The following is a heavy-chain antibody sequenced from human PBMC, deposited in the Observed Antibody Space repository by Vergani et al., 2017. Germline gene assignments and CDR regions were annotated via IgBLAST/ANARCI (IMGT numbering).Heavy chain of an antibody. D-gene: IGHD4-23*01. V-gene: IGHV3-33*01. J-gene: IGHJ3*02. CDR3: ARAFYGGNSGKDAFDI. CDR2: IWCDGSNK. Sequence: QVQLVESGGGVVQPGRSLRLSCAASGFTFSSYGMHWVRQAPGKGLEWVAVIWCDGSNKYYADSVKGRFTISRDNSKNTLYLQMNSLRAEDTAVYYCARAFYGGNSGKDAFDIWGQGTMVTVSS. CDR1: GFTFSSYG.